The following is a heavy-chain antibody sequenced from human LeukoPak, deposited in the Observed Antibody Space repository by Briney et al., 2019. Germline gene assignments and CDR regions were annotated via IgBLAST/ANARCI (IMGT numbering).Heavy chain of an antibody. J-gene: IGHJ5*02. D-gene: IGHD5-24*01. CDR2: IDPSDSYT. CDR3: ARHGDGYNFLSWFDP. V-gene: IGHV5-10-1*01. Sequence: GESLKISCKGSGYSLTSYWISWVRQMPGKGLEWMGRIDPSDSYTNYSPSFQGHVTISADKSISTAYLQWSSLKASDTAMYYCARHGDGYNFLSWFDPWGQGTLVTVSS. CDR1: GYSLTSYW.